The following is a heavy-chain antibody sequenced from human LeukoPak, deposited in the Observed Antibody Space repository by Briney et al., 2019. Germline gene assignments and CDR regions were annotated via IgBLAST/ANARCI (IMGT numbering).Heavy chain of an antibody. D-gene: IGHD2-2*01. CDR2: INHSGST. CDR3: ARGIVVVPAAHRGRFDP. V-gene: IGHV4-34*01. CDR1: GGSFSGYY. Sequence: SETLSLTCAVYGGSFSGYYWSWIRQPPGKGLEWIGEINHSGSTNYNPSLKSRVTISVDTSKNQFSLKLSSVTAADTAVYYCARGIVVVPAAHRGRFDPWGQGTLVTVSS. J-gene: IGHJ5*02.